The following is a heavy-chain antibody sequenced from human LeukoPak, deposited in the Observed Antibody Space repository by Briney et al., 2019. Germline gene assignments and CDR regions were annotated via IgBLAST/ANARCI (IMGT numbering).Heavy chain of an antibody. CDR1: GFTFSSYW. J-gene: IGHJ6*03. Sequence: GGSLRLSCAASGFTFSSYWMSWVRQAPGKGLEWVANIKQDGSEKYYVGSVKSRFTISRDNAENSLYLQMNSLRAEDTAVYYCARGQLWLTNAPYYYYYMDVWGKGTTVTVSS. V-gene: IGHV3-7*01. D-gene: IGHD5-18*01. CDR3: ARGQLWLTNAPYYYYYMDV. CDR2: IKQDGSEK.